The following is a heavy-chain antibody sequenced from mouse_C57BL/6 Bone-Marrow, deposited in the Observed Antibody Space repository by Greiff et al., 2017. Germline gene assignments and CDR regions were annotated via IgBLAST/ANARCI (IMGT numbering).Heavy chain of an antibody. CDR2: SDPANGNT. CDR1: GFNIKNTY. D-gene: IGHD1-1*01. V-gene: IGHV14-3*01. J-gene: IGHJ2*01. Sequence: EVQLQQSVAELVRPGASVKLSCTASGFNIKNTYMHWVKQRPEQGLEWVGRSDPANGNTKDAPKFQGKATITADTSPNTAYLQLSSLTSEDTAIYYCAPITTVVPCFDYWGQGTTLTVSS. CDR3: APITTVVPCFDY.